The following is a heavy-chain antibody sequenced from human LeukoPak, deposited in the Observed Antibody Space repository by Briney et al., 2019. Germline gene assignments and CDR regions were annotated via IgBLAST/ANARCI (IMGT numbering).Heavy chain of an antibody. J-gene: IGHJ5*02. CDR1: GYTFTSYG. CDR2: INPNSGGT. D-gene: IGHD6-19*01. V-gene: IGHV1-2*02. Sequence: ASVKVSCKASGYTFTSYGISWVRQAPGQGLEWMGWINPNSGGTNYAQKFQGRVTMTRDTSISTAYMELSRLRSDDTAVYYCAIAVAGRGAWFDPWGQGTLVTVSS. CDR3: AIAVAGRGAWFDP.